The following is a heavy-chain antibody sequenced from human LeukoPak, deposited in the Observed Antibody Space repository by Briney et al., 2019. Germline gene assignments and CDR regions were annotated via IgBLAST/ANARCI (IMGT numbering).Heavy chain of an antibody. D-gene: IGHD3-10*01. J-gene: IGHJ4*02. CDR3: ARAPTSGGSFDY. Sequence: GGSLRLSCAASGFTFSSYSRNWVRQAPGKGLEWVSSISSSSSYIYYADSVKGRFTISRDNAKNSLYLQMNSLRAEDTAVYYCARAPTSGGSFDYWGQGTLVTVSS. CDR2: ISSSSSYI. CDR1: GFTFSSYS. V-gene: IGHV3-21*01.